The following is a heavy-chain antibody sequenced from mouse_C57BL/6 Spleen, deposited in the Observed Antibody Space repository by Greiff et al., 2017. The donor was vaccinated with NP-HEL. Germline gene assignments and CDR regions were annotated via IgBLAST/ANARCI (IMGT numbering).Heavy chain of an antibody. CDR2: IYPSDSET. D-gene: IGHD2-4*01. Sequence: QVQLKQPGAELVRPGSSVKLSCKASGYTFTSYWMDWVKQRPGQGLEWIGNIYPSDSETHYNQKFKDKATLTVDKSSSTAYMQLSSLTSEDSAVYYCASGSYYDYPYWYFDVWGTGTTVTVSS. CDR3: ASGSYYDYPYWYFDV. V-gene: IGHV1-61*01. CDR1: GYTFTSYW. J-gene: IGHJ1*03.